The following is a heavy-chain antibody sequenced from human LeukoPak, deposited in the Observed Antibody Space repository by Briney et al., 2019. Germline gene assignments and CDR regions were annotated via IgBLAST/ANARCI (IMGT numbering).Heavy chain of an antibody. CDR1: GFTVSSNY. CDR3: ARDSSGHYYYMDV. CDR2: IYSGGST. V-gene: IGHV3-53*01. J-gene: IGHJ6*03. Sequence: GGSLRLSCAASGFTVSSNYMSWVRQAPGKGLEWVSVIYSGGSTYYADSVKGRFTISRDNSKNTLYLQMNSLRAEDTAVYYCARDSSGHYYYMDVWGKGTTVTISS. D-gene: IGHD6-19*01.